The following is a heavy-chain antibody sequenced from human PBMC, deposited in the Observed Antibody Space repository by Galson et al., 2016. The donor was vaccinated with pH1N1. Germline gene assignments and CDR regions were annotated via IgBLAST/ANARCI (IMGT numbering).Heavy chain of an antibody. Sequence: SLRLSCAASGFPFSDYWMHWVRQAPGKGLVWVARIDNDGRGTSHADSVRGRFAISRDNAENILYLQMNSLRTDDTAVYYCARNWWGIDYWGQGALVTVSS. V-gene: IGHV3-74*01. CDR2: IDNDGRGT. J-gene: IGHJ4*02. CDR1: GFPFSDYW. CDR3: ARNWWGIDY. D-gene: IGHD2-15*01.